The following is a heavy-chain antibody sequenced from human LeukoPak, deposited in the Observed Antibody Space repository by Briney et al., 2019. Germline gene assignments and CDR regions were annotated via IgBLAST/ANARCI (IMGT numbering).Heavy chain of an antibody. CDR3: ARGVAGYGPYDY. J-gene: IGHJ4*02. CDR1: GDSISTYY. D-gene: IGHD5-12*01. Sequence: SETLSLTCTVSGDSISTYYWSWIRQPPGKGLEWIGYMYYSGSTNYNPPLKSRVTISLDTPKNQFSLRLNSVTAADTAVYYCARGVAGYGPYDYWGQGTLVTVSS. V-gene: IGHV4-59*01. CDR2: MYYSGST.